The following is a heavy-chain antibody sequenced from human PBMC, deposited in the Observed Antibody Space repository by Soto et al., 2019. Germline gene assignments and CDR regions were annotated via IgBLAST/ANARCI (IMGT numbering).Heavy chain of an antibody. Sequence: PSETLSLTCDVSGYSISSGYYWGWIRQPPGKGLEWIGSMYHSGRSQYAPSLKSRVTISVDTSRNQFSLRLTSVTAADTAVYYCARISTHEYDISDYYSPTYYFDSWSQGSLVTSPQ. CDR2: MYHSGRS. J-gene: IGHJ4*02. D-gene: IGHD3-22*01. CDR1: GYSISSGYY. V-gene: IGHV4-38-2*01. CDR3: ARISTHEYDISDYYSPTYYFDS.